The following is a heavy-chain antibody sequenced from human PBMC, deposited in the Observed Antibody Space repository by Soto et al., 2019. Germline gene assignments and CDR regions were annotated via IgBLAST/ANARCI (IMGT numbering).Heavy chain of an antibody. J-gene: IGHJ4*02. CDR2: IYYSGST. Sequence: SETLSLTCTFSGGSISSGDYYWGWIRQPPGKGLEWIGYIYYSGSTYYNPSLKSRVTISVDTSKNQFSLKLSSVTAADTAVYYCARDRQLLWFGESHYYFDYWGQGTLVTVSS. CDR3: ARDRQLLWFGESHYYFDY. CDR1: GGSISSGDYY. V-gene: IGHV4-30-4*01. D-gene: IGHD3-10*01.